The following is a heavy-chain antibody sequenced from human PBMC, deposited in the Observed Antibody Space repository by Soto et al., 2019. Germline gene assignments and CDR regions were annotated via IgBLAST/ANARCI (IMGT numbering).Heavy chain of an antibody. D-gene: IGHD6-13*01. V-gene: IGHV1-18*04. CDR1: GYTFTSYG. Sequence: KVSCKASGYTFTSYGISWVRQAPGQGLEWMGWISAYNGNTNYAQKLQGRVTMTTDTSTSTAYMELRSLRSDDTAVYYCARASAGLYYYYGMDVWGQGTTVTVSS. J-gene: IGHJ6*02. CDR2: ISAYNGNT. CDR3: ARASAGLYYYYGMDV.